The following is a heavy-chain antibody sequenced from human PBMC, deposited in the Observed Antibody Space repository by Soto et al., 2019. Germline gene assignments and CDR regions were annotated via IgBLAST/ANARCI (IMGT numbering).Heavy chain of an antibody. Sequence: EVQLLESGGGLIQPGGSLRLSCAASGFTFSSYAMSWVRQAPGKGLEWVSAISGSGGRTYYADSVKGRFTISRDDSKNTLYLQMNSLRAEDTALYYCAKSCDWYFCFMDVWGKGTKVTVSS. J-gene: IGHJ6*03. V-gene: IGHV3-23*01. CDR2: ISGSGGRT. D-gene: IGHD3-9*01. CDR3: AKSCDWYFCFMDV. CDR1: GFTFSSYA.